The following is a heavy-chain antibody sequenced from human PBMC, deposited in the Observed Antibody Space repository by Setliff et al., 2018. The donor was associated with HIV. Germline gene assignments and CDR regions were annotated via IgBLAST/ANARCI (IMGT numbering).Heavy chain of an antibody. CDR3: ARIPTGGAFDI. V-gene: IGHV1-69*05. CDR1: GGTFRKYA. D-gene: IGHD7-27*01. J-gene: IGHJ3*02. CDR2: IIPIFGIA. Sequence: SVKVSCKASGGTFRKYAISWVRQAPGQGLEWMGGIIPIFGIANYAQKFQDRVTITTDESTTTAYMELSSLRSEDTAVYYCARIPTGGAFDIWGQGTVVTVSS.